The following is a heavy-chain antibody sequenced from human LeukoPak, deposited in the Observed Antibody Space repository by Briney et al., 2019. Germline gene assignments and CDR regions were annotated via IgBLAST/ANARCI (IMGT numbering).Heavy chain of an antibody. CDR3: ARGNSGSYSQFDD. CDR1: GGSISTYY. V-gene: IGHV4-59*01. Sequence: SETLSLTCTVSGGSISTYYWSWIRQPPGKGLEWIGYIYYSGSTKYNPSLKSRVTISVDTSKIKFSLKLTSVTAADTAVYYCARGNSGSYSQFDDWGQGTLVTVSS. D-gene: IGHD1-26*01. CDR2: IYYSGST. J-gene: IGHJ4*02.